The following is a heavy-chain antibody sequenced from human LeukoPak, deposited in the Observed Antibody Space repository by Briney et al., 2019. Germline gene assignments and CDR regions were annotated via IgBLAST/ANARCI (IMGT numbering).Heavy chain of an antibody. Sequence: GGSLRLSCAASGFTFSDYSMNWVRQAPGKGLEWISYIGIDSGNTNYADSVKGRFSISGDKAKNSRYLQMNSLRVEDTAVYYCARDYKYAFDNWGQGTLVTVSS. V-gene: IGHV3-48*01. CDR1: GFTFSDYS. J-gene: IGHJ4*02. D-gene: IGHD5-24*01. CDR3: ARDYKYAFDN. CDR2: IGIDSGNT.